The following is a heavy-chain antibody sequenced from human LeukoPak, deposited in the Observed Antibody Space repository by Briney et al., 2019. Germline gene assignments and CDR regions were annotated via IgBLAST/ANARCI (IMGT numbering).Heavy chain of an antibody. CDR2: IYSGGST. Sequence: GGTLRLSCAASGFTFSSYGMSWVRQAPGKGLEWVSVIYSGGSTYYADSVKGRFTISRDNSKNTLYLQMNSLRAEDTAVYYCARSGFDYWGQGTLVTVSS. V-gene: IGHV3-53*01. D-gene: IGHD6-25*01. J-gene: IGHJ4*02. CDR1: GFTFSSYG. CDR3: ARSGFDY.